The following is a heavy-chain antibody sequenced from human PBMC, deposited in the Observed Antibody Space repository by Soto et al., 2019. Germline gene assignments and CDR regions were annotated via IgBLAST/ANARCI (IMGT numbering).Heavy chain of an antibody. J-gene: IGHJ4*02. Sequence: SGPTLVNPTETLTLTCTVSGFSLSNARMGVSWIRQPPGKALEWLALIYWDDDKRYSPSLKSRLTITKDTSKNQVVLTMTNMDPVDTATYYCAHSLRYFDWDYWGQGTLVTVSS. CDR1: GFSLSNARMG. V-gene: IGHV2-5*02. D-gene: IGHD3-9*01. CDR3: AHSLRYFDWDY. CDR2: IYWDDDK.